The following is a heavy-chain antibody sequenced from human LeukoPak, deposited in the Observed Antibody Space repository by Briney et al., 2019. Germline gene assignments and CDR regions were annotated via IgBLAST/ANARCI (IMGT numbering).Heavy chain of an antibody. V-gene: IGHV1-18*04. CDR3: ARDPGIKVVAATRLDY. J-gene: IGHJ4*02. Sequence: ASVKVSCKASGYTFTDYAIHWVRQAPGQGLEWVGRIDPHSGGTNYAQKLQGRVTMTTDTSTSTAYMELRSLRSDDTAVYYCARDPGIKVVAATRLDYWGQGTLVTVSS. CDR2: IDPHSGGT. D-gene: IGHD2-15*01. CDR1: GYTFTDYA.